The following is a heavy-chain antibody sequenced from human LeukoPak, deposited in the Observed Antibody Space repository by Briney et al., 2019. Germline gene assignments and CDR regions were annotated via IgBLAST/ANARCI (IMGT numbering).Heavy chain of an antibody. J-gene: IGHJ2*01. Sequence: PSETLSLTCTVSGGSISSYSWTWIRQPAGKGLEWIGRIYTSGSTNYNPSLKSRVTMSVDTSKNQFSLKLISVTAADTAVYYCARGYCSGGSCYSSYWYLDLWGRGTLVTVSS. V-gene: IGHV4-4*07. D-gene: IGHD2-15*01. CDR2: IYTSGST. CDR3: ARGYCSGGSCYSSYWYLDL. CDR1: GGSISSYS.